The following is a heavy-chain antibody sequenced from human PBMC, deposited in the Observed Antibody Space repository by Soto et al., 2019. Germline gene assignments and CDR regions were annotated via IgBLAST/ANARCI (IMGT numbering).Heavy chain of an antibody. J-gene: IGHJ4*02. D-gene: IGHD3-22*01. CDR3: ARAQSNGYFYY. V-gene: IGHV3-7*03. Sequence: QAEGSLRLSSATSGFTLSIFWMSWVRQAPGKSLEWVATIKEEGHEGFYVDSVWGRFTISRDKAENSVYLQMNSLSAEDTAVYYCARAQSNGYFYYRGQGPMGTVSP. CDR2: IKEEGHEG. CDR1: GFTLSIFW.